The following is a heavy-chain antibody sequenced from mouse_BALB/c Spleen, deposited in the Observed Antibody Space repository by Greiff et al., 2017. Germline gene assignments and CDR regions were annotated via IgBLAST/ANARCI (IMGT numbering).Heavy chain of an antibody. CDR3: AREGYYGYFDY. Sequence: VQLKESGPELVKPGASVKMSCKASGYTFTSYVMHWVKQKPGQGLEWIGYINPYNDGTKYNEKFKGKATLTSDKSSSTAYMELSSLTSEDSAVYYCAREGYYGYFDYWGQGTTLTVSS. CDR2: INPYNDGT. D-gene: IGHD1-1*01. J-gene: IGHJ2*01. CDR1: GYTFTSYV. V-gene: IGHV1-14*01.